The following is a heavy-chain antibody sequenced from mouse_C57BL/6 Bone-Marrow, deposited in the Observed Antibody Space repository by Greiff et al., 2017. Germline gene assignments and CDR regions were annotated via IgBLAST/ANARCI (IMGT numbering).Heavy chain of an antibody. CDR2: IYPGDGGT. D-gene: IGHD1-1*01. CDR3: GRDYGRSCWCAY. Sequence: VQLQQSGPELVKPGASVKLSCKASGYAFSSSWMNWVKQRPGHGLEWIGRIYPGDGGTNYNGKFKGKATLTADKSSSTAYMQLSSLTSEDSAVDLCGRDYGRSCWCAYWGQGTMVTVSA. CDR1: GYAFSSSW. J-gene: IGHJ3*01. V-gene: IGHV1-82*01.